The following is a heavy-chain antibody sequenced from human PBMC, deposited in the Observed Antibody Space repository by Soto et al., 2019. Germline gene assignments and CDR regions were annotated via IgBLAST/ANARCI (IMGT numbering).Heavy chain of an antibody. V-gene: IGHV3-23*01. D-gene: IGHD2-2*02. J-gene: IGHJ4*02. CDR2: ITGRAGST. CDR1: RFTFSSYA. Sequence: GGSLRLSCAASRFTFSSYAMSWVRQAPGKGLEWVSVITGRAGSTYYADSVKGRFTISRDNSKNTLYLQMTSLRAEDTAIYYCAKSAPPEYTYSTVESWGQGTLVTVSS. CDR3: AKSAPPEYTYSTVES.